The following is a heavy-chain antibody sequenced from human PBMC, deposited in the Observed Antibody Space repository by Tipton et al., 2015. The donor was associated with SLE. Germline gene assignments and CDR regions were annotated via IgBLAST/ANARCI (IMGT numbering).Heavy chain of an antibody. Sequence: TLSLTCTVSGVSVSSYYWSWIRQPPGKGLEWIGYVSPSGNTNDNPSLHSRVTVSVDTSTNQVSLKMTSVTVADTSVYYCARGAKERITLVRVRPYYFDYWGQGSLVTVSS. J-gene: IGHJ4*01. CDR1: GVSVSSYY. CDR3: ARGAKERITLVRVRPYYFDY. CDR2: VSPSGNT. D-gene: IGHD3-10*01. V-gene: IGHV4-4*08.